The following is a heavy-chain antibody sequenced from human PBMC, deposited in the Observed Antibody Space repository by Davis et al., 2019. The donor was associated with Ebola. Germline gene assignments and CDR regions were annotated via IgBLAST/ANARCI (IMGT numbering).Heavy chain of an antibody. Sequence: ASVKVSCKASGYTFTSYYMHWVRQAPGQGLEWMGIINPSGGSTSYAQKFQGRVTMTRDTSTSTVYMELSSLRSEDTAVYYCARDIDFRGYYYYYYMDVWGKGTTVTVSS. CDR1: GYTFTSYY. CDR3: ARDIDFRGYYYYYYMDV. V-gene: IGHV1-46*01. D-gene: IGHD3-10*01. J-gene: IGHJ6*03. CDR2: INPSGGST.